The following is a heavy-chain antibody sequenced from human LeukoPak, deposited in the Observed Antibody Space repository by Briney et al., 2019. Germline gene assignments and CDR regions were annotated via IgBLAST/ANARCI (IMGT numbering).Heavy chain of an antibody. V-gene: IGHV4-39*01. CDR3: VRRSELDNTHLHYFDY. D-gene: IGHD2-15*01. CDR2: IYHSGST. J-gene: IGHJ4*02. Sequence: SETLSLTCTVSGRSIASRRYYWDWIRQAPGKGLEWIGTIYHSGSTEYNPSLKSRVAIFVDTSKNQFSLILHSVAPADTAVYYCVRRSELDNTHLHYFDYWGQGALVTVSS. CDR1: GRSIASRRYY.